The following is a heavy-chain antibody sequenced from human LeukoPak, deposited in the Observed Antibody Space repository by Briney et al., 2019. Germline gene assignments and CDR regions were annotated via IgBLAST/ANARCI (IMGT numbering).Heavy chain of an antibody. Sequence: SETLSLTCTVSGGSISSSSYYWGWIRQPPGKGLEWIGYIYYSGSTYYNPSLKSRVTISVDTSKNQFSLKLSSVTAADTAVYYCARHCSSTSCSDAFDIWGQGTMVTVSS. CDR1: GGSISSSSYY. D-gene: IGHD2-2*01. J-gene: IGHJ3*02. CDR2: IYYSGST. CDR3: ARHCSSTSCSDAFDI. V-gene: IGHV4-30-4*08.